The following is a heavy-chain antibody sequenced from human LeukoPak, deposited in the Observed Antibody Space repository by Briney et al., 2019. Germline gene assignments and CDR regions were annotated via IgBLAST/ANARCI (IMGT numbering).Heavy chain of an antibody. CDR2: IIPIFDTA. V-gene: IGHV1-69*05. Sequence: ASVKVSCKASGGTFSSYAISWVRQAPGQGLEWMGGIIPIFDTANYAQKLQGRVTMTTDTSTSTAYMELRSLRSDDTAVYYCARLPDYYGSGSPFRYYYYMDVWGKGTTVTVSS. J-gene: IGHJ6*03. D-gene: IGHD3-10*01. CDR3: ARLPDYYGSGSPFRYYYYMDV. CDR1: GGTFSSYA.